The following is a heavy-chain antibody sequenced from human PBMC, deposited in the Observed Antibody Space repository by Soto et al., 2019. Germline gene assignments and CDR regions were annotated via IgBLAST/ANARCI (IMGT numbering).Heavy chain of an antibody. Sequence: QVQLQQWGAGLLKPSETLSLTCAVYGGFVTSGSYYWSWIRQPPGKGLEWIGEMSHSGGTHFNPSLKSRVTISVDTSKNQFTLKMSSVTAADTALYYCARVERGTAMTVVDAIDIWGPGTMVTVSS. D-gene: IGHD1-26*01. V-gene: IGHV4-34*01. CDR3: ARVERGTAMTVVDAIDI. CDR2: MSHSGGT. J-gene: IGHJ3*02. CDR1: GGFVTSGSYY.